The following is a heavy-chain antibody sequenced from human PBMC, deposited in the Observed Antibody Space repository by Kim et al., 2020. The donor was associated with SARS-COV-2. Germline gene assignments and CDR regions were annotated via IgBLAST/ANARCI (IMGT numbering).Heavy chain of an antibody. CDR1: GGSFSGYY. CDR2: INHSGST. V-gene: IGHV4-34*01. Sequence: SETLSLTCAVYGGSFSGYYWSWIRQPPGKGLEWIGEINHSGSTNYNPYLKSRVTISVDTSKNQYTLKLSSVTAADTAGYYCARGGGYYDSSGYYRFWSHGTLVTVSS. CDR3: ARGGGYYDSSGYYRF. J-gene: IGHJ4*01. D-gene: IGHD3-22*01.